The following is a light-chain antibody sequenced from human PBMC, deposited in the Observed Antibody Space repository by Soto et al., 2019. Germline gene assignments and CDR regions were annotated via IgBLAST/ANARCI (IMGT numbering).Light chain of an antibody. CDR1: SYNIGSNY. CDR2: RNN. CDR3: AAWADSLSGQV. J-gene: IGLJ2*01. Sequence: HSVLTKPHSASGTPGQRVNISCSGSSYNIGSNYVYWDQQLPGTAPKLLIYRNNQRPSGVPDRFSGSKSGTSASLAISGLRSEDEADYYCAAWADSLSGQVVGGGTKLTVL. V-gene: IGLV1-47*01.